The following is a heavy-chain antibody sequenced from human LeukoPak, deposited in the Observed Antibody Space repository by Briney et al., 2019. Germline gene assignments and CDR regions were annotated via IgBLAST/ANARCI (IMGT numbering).Heavy chain of an antibody. Sequence: SETLSLTCTVSGGSISSYYWNWIRQPPGKGLEWIGYIYYSGSTNYNPSLKSRVTISVDTSKNQFSLKLSSVTAADTAVYYCARRGYGDYLDAFDIWGQGTMVTVSS. CDR2: IYYSGST. V-gene: IGHV4-59*01. J-gene: IGHJ3*02. D-gene: IGHD4-17*01. CDR1: GGSISSYY. CDR3: ARRGYGDYLDAFDI.